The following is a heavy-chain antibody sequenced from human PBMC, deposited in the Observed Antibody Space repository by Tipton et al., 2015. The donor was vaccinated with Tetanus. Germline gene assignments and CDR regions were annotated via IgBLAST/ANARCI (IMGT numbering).Heavy chain of an antibody. CDR3: ARRGEARANWFDS. CDR2: ISYSSTSI. J-gene: IGHJ5*01. CDR1: GFSIREFG. V-gene: IGHV3-48*02. Sequence: GSLRLSCAASGFSIREFGLNWVRQAPGKGLEWISYISYSSTSIYYADSVKGRFAVSRDNGKNSLFLQMKALRDDDTAVYYCARRGEARANWFDSWGQGTLVIVSS.